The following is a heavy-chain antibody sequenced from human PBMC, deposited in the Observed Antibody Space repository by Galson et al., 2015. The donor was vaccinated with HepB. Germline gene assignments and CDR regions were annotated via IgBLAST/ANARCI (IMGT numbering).Heavy chain of an antibody. J-gene: IGHJ5*02. CDR2: FDPEDGET. Sequence: SVKVSCKVSGYTLTELSMHWVRQAPGKGLEWMGGFDPEDGETIYAQKFQGRVTMTEDTSTDTAYMELSSLRSEDTAVYYCATCASDPRRPNWFDPWGQGTLVTVSS. D-gene: IGHD1-1*01. CDR3: ATCASDPRRPNWFDP. V-gene: IGHV1-24*01. CDR1: GYTLTELS.